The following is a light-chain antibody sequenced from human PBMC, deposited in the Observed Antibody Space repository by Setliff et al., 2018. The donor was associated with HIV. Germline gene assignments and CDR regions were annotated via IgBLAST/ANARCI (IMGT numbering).Light chain of an antibody. Sequence: SYDLTQRPSVSVAPGKTASITWGGDNIGIKSVNWYQQKPGQAPVVVMYYDHDRPSWIPERFSGSHYGNTATLTTSRVEVGDEADYYCQVWDSSSDHYVFGSGTKVTVL. V-gene: IGLV3-21*04. CDR1: NIGIKS. CDR3: QVWDSSSDHYV. CDR2: YDH. J-gene: IGLJ1*01.